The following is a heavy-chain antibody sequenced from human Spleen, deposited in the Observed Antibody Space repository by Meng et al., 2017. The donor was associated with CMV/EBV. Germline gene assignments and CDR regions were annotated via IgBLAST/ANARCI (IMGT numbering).Heavy chain of an antibody. J-gene: IGHJ4*02. D-gene: IGHD5-12*01. CDR2: IYSGGVT. V-gene: IGHV3-66*01. CDR1: GFIVSKNY. CDR3: ARMDISHRHFDS. Sequence: GQLVESGGAVVQPGGSLRLSCAASGFIVSKNYMSWVRQAPGERLEWVSVIYSGGVTYYTDSVKGRFTISRDNSKNTLFLQMNSLRAEDTAVYYCARMDISHRHFDSWGQGTLVTVSS.